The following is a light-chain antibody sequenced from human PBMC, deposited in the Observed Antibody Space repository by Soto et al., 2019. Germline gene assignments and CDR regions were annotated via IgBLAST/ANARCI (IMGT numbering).Light chain of an antibody. Sequence: EIVLTQSPVTLSLSPGERATLSCRASQSVSSYLAWYQQKPGHAPRLLIYDASQRATGTPARFSGSGSGTDFTLTISSLEPEDFAVYYCQHRSNWPSTFSGGNQVEIK. J-gene: IGKJ4*01. CDR3: QHRSNWPST. CDR2: DAS. CDR1: QSVSSY. V-gene: IGKV3-11*01.